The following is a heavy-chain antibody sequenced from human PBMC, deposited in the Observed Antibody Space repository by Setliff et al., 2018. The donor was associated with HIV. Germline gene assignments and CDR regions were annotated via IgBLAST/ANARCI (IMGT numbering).Heavy chain of an antibody. J-gene: IGHJ4*02. CDR1: GDSISSRSYY. V-gene: IGHV4-61*05. CDR2: IHIGGNT. D-gene: IGHD3-16*01. CDR3: ATEGWLYQNFDS. Sequence: SETLSLTCTVSGDSISSRSYYWAWIRQPPGKGLEWLGRIHIGGNTNYNPSLKSRVTMSVDTSKNQFSLNLNSVTATDTAIYYCATEGWLYQNFDSWGQGTQVTVSS.